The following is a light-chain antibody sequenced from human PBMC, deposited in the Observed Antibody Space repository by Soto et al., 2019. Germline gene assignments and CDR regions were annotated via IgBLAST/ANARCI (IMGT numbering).Light chain of an antibody. CDR1: QSISGY. Sequence: PRTPSPSPLSASVGDRVTITCRASQSISGYLNWYQQKPGKAPKLLIYAASSLQSGVPSRFSGSGSGTEFTLTISSLQPEDFATYSCQQINSYPLTFGGGTKVDIK. V-gene: IGKV1-39*01. CDR3: QQINSYPLT. CDR2: AAS. J-gene: IGKJ4*01.